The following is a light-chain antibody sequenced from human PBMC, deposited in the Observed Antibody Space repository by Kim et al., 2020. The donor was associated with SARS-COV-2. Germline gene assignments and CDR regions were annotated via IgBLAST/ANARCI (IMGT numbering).Light chain of an antibody. CDR3: QVWDSTTTV. V-gene: IGLV3-1*01. J-gene: IGLJ2*01. CDR1: RLGNKY. Sequence: SVSPGQTARITCSGDRLGNKYACWYQQKPGQSPVVVIYQDTRRPSGIPERFSGSNSGNTATLTISGTQAMDEADYYCQVWDSTTTVFGGGTQLTVL. CDR2: QDT.